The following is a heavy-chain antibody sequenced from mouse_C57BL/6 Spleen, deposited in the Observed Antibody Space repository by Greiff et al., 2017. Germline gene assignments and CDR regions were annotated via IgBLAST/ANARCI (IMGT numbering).Heavy chain of an antibody. D-gene: IGHD1-1*01. Sequence: VQLQQSGPELVKPGASVQISCKASGYAFSSSWMNWVKQRPGKGLECIGRIYPGDGDTNYNGKFKGKATLTADKSSSTAYMQLSSLTSEDSAVYFCASPLYYGSLDYWGQGTTLTVSS. J-gene: IGHJ2*01. CDR1: GYAFSSSW. V-gene: IGHV1-82*01. CDR2: IYPGDGDT. CDR3: ASPLYYGSLDY.